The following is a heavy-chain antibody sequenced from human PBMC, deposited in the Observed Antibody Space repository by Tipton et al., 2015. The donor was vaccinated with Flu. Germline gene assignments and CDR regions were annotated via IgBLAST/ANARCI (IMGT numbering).Heavy chain of an antibody. D-gene: IGHD4-11*01. Sequence: GLVKPSETLSLTCTVSGGSISSTNYFWGWIRQPPGKGLEWIASVDHSGRTYYNSSLKSRVTISVDTSKNQFFLKLSSVTAADTAVYYCARRDYSNYVSEPKIWFDLWGQGALVTVSS. CDR3: ARRDYSNYVSEPKIWFDL. CDR1: GGSISSTNYF. J-gene: IGHJ5*02. V-gene: IGHV4-39*01. CDR2: VDHSGRT.